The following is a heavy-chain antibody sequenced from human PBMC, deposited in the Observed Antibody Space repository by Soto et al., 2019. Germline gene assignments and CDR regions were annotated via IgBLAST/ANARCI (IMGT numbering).Heavy chain of an antibody. CDR2: IYWNDDK. V-gene: IGHV2-5*01. CDR3: AHTIHIYRYPYFDY. D-gene: IGHD2-2*02. CDR1: GFSLSTSGVG. J-gene: IGHJ4*02. Sequence: GSGPTLVNPTQTLTLTCTFSGFSLSTSGVGVGWIRQPPGKALEWLALIYWNDDKRYSLSLKSRLTITKDTSKNQVVLTMTNMDPVDTATYYCAHTIHIYRYPYFDYWGQGTLVTVSS.